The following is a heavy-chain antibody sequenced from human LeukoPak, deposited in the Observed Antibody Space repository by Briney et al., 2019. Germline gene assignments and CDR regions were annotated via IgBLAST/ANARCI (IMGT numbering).Heavy chain of an antibody. CDR2: IYYSGST. CDR1: GGSISSHY. CDR3: ARDQGTMVRGVIMAWDY. Sequence: SETLSLTCTVSGGSISSHYWSWIRQPPGKGLEWIGYIYYSGSTNYNPSLKSRVTISVDTSKNQFSLKLSSVTAADTAVYYCARDQGTMVRGVIMAWDYWGQGTLVTVSS. D-gene: IGHD3-10*01. J-gene: IGHJ4*02. V-gene: IGHV4-59*11.